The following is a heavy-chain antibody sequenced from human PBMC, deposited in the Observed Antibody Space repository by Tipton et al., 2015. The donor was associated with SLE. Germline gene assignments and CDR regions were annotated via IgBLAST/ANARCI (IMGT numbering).Heavy chain of an antibody. V-gene: IGHV4-38-2*01. CDR1: GYSISSGYY. CDR2: IYHSGST. D-gene: IGHD6-13*01. J-gene: IGHJ4*02. CDR3: ARMRWGSSSWHYYFDY. Sequence: TLSLTCAVSGYSISSGYYWCWIRPPPGKGLEWIGSIYHSGSTYYTPSLKSRATISVDTSKNQFSLKLSSVTAADTAVYYCARMRWGSSSWHYYFDYWGQGTLVTVSS.